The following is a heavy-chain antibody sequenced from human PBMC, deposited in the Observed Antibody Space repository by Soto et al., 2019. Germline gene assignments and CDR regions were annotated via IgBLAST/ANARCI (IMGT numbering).Heavy chain of an antibody. CDR2: IKSKVDGETT. J-gene: IGHJ4*02. CDR3: AADVPSQGRGEFDY. Sequence: EVQLVESGGGLVKSGGSLRVSCAASGFTFSSAWMTWVRQAPGKGLEWVGRIKSKVDGETTDYAAPVKGRLTISTDDSESTLYLQMNSLKSEDTAVYYCAADVPSQGRGEFDYWGQGILVTVSS. CDR1: GFTFSSAW. V-gene: IGHV3-15*07.